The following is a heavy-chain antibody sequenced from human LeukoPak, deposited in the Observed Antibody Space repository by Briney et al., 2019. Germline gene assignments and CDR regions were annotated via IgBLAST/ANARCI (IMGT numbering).Heavy chain of an antibody. CDR2: ISGSGGST. V-gene: IGHV3-23*01. CDR3: AKDPRDMVRGVMIDY. D-gene: IGHD3-10*01. J-gene: IGHJ4*02. Sequence: GGSLRLSCAASGFTFSSYAMSWVRQAPGKGLEWVSGISGSGGSTYYADSVKGRFTISRDNSKNTLYLQMNSLRAEDTAVYYCAKDPRDMVRGVMIDYWGQGTLVTVSS. CDR1: GFTFSSYA.